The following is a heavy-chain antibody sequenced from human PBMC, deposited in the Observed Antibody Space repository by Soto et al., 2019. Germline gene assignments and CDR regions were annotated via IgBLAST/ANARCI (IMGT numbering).Heavy chain of an antibody. Sequence: GGSLRLSCAASGFTFSSYAMSWVRQAPGKGLEWVSAISGSGGSTYYADSVKGRFTISRDNSKNTLYLQMNSLRAEDTAVYYCATCSGGSCYGVNWFDPWGQGTLVTVSS. D-gene: IGHD2-15*01. CDR1: GFTFSSYA. V-gene: IGHV3-23*01. J-gene: IGHJ5*02. CDR2: ISGSGGST. CDR3: ATCSGGSCYGVNWFDP.